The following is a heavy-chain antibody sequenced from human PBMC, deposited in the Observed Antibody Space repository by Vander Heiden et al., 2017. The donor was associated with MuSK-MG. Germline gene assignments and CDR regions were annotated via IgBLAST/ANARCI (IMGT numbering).Heavy chain of an antibody. V-gene: IGHV1-24*01. CDR2: FDPEDGET. Sequence: QVQLVQSGAEVKKPGASVKVPCKVSGYSLTELSMHWVRQAPGKGLEWMGGFDPEDGETIYAQKFQGRVTMTEDTSTDTAYMELSSLRSEDTAVYYCATVDFEWLRPRTYYFDYWGQGTLVTVSS. D-gene: IGHD5-12*01. J-gene: IGHJ4*02. CDR1: GYSLTELS. CDR3: ATVDFEWLRPRTYYFDY.